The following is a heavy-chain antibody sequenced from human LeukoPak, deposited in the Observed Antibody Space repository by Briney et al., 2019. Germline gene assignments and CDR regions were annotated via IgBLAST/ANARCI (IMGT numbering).Heavy chain of an antibody. CDR1: GGSISSYY. Sequence: PSETLSLTCTVSGGSISSYYWSWIRQPAGKGLEWIGRIYTSGSTNYNPSLKSRVTMSVDTSKNQFSLKLSSVTAADTAVYYCARGIAAAGRYYMDVWGKGTTVTVSS. D-gene: IGHD6-13*01. CDR3: ARGIAAAGRYYMDV. CDR2: IYTSGST. J-gene: IGHJ6*03. V-gene: IGHV4-4*07.